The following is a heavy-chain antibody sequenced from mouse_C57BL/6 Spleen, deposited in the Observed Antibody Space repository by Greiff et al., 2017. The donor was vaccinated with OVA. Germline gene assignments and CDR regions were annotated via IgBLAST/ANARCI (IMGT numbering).Heavy chain of an antibody. D-gene: IGHD2-1*01. CDR3: ARGNYGNYAWFAY. V-gene: IGHV1-85*01. Sequence: QVQLKQSGPELVKPGASVKLSCKASGYTFTSYDINWVKQRPGQGLEWIGWIYPRDGSTKYNEKFKGKATLTVDTSSSTAYMELHSLTSEDSAVYFCARGNYGNYAWFAYWGQGTLVTVSA. CDR1: GYTFTSYD. J-gene: IGHJ3*01. CDR2: IYPRDGST.